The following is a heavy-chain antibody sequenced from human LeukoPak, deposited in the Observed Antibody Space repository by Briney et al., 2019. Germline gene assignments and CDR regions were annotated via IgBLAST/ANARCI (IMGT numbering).Heavy chain of an antibody. Sequence: SETLSLTCTVSCGSISSYYWSWIRQPPGKGLEWIGYIYYSGSTNYNPSLKSRVTISVDTSKNQFSLKLSSVTAADTAVYYCARGRYSGSYNDYWGQGTLVTVSS. V-gene: IGHV4-59*01. D-gene: IGHD1-26*01. CDR3: ARGRYSGSYNDY. J-gene: IGHJ4*02. CDR2: IYYSGST. CDR1: CGSISSYY.